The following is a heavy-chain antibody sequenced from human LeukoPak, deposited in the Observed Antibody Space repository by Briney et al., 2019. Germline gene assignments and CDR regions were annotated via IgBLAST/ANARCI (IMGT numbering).Heavy chain of an antibody. D-gene: IGHD1-26*01. V-gene: IGHV4-59*01. J-gene: IGHJ3*02. Sequence: PSETLSLTCTVSGGSISSYYWSWIWQPPGKGLEWIGYIYYSGSTNYNPSLRSRVTISVDTSKNQFSLKLSSVTGADTAVYYCARRLVYSGSHRDAFDIWGQGTMVTVSS. CDR3: ARRLVYSGSHRDAFDI. CDR1: GGSISSYY. CDR2: IYYSGST.